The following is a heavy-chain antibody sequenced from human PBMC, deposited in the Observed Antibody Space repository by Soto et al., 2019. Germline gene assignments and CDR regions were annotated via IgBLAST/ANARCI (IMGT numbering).Heavy chain of an antibody. CDR1: GGSFSNFG. Sequence: SVKVSCKASGGSFSNFGISWVRQAPGQGLEWMGGIVPVFGRPNYAQRFRGRLTITADESTSTGYMELNSLRSDDTAVYYCAREGSGYNFWGQGTQVTVSS. J-gene: IGHJ4*02. CDR3: AREGSGYNF. V-gene: IGHV1-69*13. CDR2: IVPVFGRP. D-gene: IGHD5-12*01.